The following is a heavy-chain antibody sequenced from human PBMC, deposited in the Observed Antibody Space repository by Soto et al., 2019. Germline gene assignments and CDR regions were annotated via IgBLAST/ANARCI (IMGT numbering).Heavy chain of an antibody. CDR3: AKDYRIFGVVILLDFDY. D-gene: IGHD3-3*02. CDR2: ISYDGSNK. Sequence: QVQLVESGGGVVQPGRSLRLSCAASGFTFSSYGMHWVRQAPGKGLEWVAVISYDGSNKYYADSVKGRFTISRDNSKNTLYLQMNSLRAEDTAVYYCAKDYRIFGVVILLDFDYWGQGTLVTVSS. J-gene: IGHJ4*02. V-gene: IGHV3-30*18. CDR1: GFTFSSYG.